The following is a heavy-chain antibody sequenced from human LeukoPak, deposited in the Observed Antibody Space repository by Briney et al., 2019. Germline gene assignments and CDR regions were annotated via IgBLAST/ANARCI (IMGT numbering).Heavy chain of an antibody. CDR3: ARDLEESSTSCYLDY. CDR2: INPSGGST. D-gene: IGHD2-2*01. J-gene: IGHJ4*02. Sequence: ASVKVSCKASGYTFTSYYMHWVRQAPGQGLEWMGIINPSGGSTNYAQKFQGRVTMTWDTSTSTVYMELSSLRSEDTAVYYCARDLEESSTSCYLDYWGQGTLVTVSS. CDR1: GYTFTSYY. V-gene: IGHV1-46*01.